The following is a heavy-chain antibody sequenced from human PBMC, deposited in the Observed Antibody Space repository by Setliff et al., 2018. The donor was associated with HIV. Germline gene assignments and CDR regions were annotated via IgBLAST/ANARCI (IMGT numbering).Heavy chain of an antibody. Sequence: ASVKVSCKASGYSFSTYGISWVRQAPGQGLEWMGWISVYNGNTNYAQKLQGRVTMTTDTSTDTAYMELRSLRSDDTAVYYCAREERYYDGKGALDYWGQGTLVTVSS. V-gene: IGHV1-18*01. CDR1: GYSFSTYG. CDR3: AREERYYDGKGALDY. D-gene: IGHD3-22*01. J-gene: IGHJ4*02. CDR2: ISVYNGNT.